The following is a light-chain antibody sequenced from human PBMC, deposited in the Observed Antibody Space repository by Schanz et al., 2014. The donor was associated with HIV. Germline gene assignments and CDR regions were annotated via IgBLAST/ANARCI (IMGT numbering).Light chain of an antibody. CDR3: SSYASRKVVL. J-gene: IGLJ3*02. CDR1: SSDLGGYNY. Sequence: QSVLTQPASVSGAPGQSITISCTGTSSDLGGYNYVPWYQQHPGKAPKLIIYDVDNRPSGVSSRFPASKSGNTASLTISGLQAEDEGIYYCSSYASRKVVLFGGGTKLTVL. V-gene: IGLV2-14*03. CDR2: DVD.